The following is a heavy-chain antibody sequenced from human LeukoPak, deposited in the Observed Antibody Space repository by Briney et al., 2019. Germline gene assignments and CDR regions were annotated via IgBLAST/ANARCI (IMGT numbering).Heavy chain of an antibody. J-gene: IGHJ4*02. V-gene: IGHV4-4*02. CDR2: INHSGGT. CDR3: AGRRSCTSCYVTFDY. D-gene: IGHD2-2*01. Sequence: GSLRPSCAASGFTFSSNWMSWVRQAPGKGLEWIGEINHSGGTNYNPSLKSRVTISVDTSKNQFSLKLSSVTAADTAVYYCAGRRSCTSCYVTFDYWGQGTLVTVSS. CDR1: GFTFSSNW.